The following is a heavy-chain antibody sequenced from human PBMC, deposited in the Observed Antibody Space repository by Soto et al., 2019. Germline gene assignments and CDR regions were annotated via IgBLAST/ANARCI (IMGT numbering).Heavy chain of an antibody. J-gene: IGHJ4*02. CDR2: INHSGST. D-gene: IGHD6-19*01. CDR3: ARGSRLTRRHFDY. V-gene: IGHV4-34*01. Sequence: SETLSLTCAVYGGSFSGYYWSWIRQPPGKGLEWIGEINHSGSTNYNPSLKSRVTISVDTSKNQFSLKLSSVTAADTAVYYCARGSRLTRRHFDYWGQGTLVTVSS. CDR1: GGSFSGYY.